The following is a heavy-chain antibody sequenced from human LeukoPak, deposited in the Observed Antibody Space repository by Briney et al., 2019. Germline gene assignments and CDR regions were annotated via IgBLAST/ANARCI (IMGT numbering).Heavy chain of an antibody. CDR1: GFTFSSYA. V-gene: IGHV3-30*10. Sequence: GRSLRLSCAASGFTFSSYAMHWVRQAPGKGLEWVAVISFDGTNKYYTDSVKGRFGISRDNSKNTLYLEMDSLRAEDTAVYYCAKSGQRWQLFWYYDNWGQGTFITVSS. CDR3: AKSGQRWQLFWYYDN. D-gene: IGHD4-23*01. CDR2: ISFDGTNK. J-gene: IGHJ4*02.